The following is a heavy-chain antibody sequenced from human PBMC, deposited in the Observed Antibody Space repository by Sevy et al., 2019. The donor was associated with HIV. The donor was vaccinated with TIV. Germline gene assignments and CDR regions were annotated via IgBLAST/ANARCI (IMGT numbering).Heavy chain of an antibody. CDR2: IYHSGST. Sequence: SETLSLTCTVSGYSISSGYYWGWIRQPPGKGLEWIESIYHSGSTYYNPSLKSRVTISVDTSKNQFSLKLRAVTAADTAVYYCARGELYSGGGGYCSGGSCYSGLGFDPWGQGTLVTVSS. V-gene: IGHV4-38-2*02. CDR3: ARGELYSGGGGYCSGGSCYSGLGFDP. CDR1: GYSISSGYY. D-gene: IGHD2-15*01. J-gene: IGHJ5*02.